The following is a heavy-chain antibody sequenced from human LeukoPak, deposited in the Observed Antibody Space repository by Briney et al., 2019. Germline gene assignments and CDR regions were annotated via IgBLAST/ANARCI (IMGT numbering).Heavy chain of an antibody. CDR2: IQCTGST. CDR3: ARVEPYSYYVGMDV. J-gene: IGHJ6*02. Sequence: SQTLSLTCTVSGGSISTFYWSRLRQSPSHLLDCIGYIQCTGSTNYNPSLKSRVSISVDRSKSQFSLHLSSVTAADTAVYFCARVEPYSYYVGMDVWGRGTTVTVSS. CDR1: GGSISTFY. D-gene: IGHD1-26*01. V-gene: IGHV4-59*08.